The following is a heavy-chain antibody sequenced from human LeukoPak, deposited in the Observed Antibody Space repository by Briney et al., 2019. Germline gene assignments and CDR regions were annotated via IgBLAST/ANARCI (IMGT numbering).Heavy chain of an antibody. D-gene: IGHD3-22*01. V-gene: IGHV4-4*07. CDR3: ARLKFYDSTGYNPGYYMDV. CDR2: IYITGST. CDR1: GGSIINYY. Sequence: SETLSLTCTVSGGSIINYYWSWIRQSAGKGVEWVGRIYITGSTNYNPSLKSRLTMSVDTSKNQFSLKLRSVTAADTAVYYCARLKFYDSTGYNPGYYMDVWGKGITVTVSS. J-gene: IGHJ6*03.